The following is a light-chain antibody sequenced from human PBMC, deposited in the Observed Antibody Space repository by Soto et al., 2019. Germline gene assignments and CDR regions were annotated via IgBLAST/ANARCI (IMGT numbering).Light chain of an antibody. Sequence: EVVLTQSPGTLSLSPGERATLSCRASQSVSSSYLAWYQQKPGQAPRLLIYGTSSRATGIPDRFSGSGSGTDFTLTISRLEPDDFAVYYCQQYGSSSWTFGLWTKVEIK. V-gene: IGKV3-20*01. J-gene: IGKJ1*01. CDR1: QSVSSSY. CDR2: GTS. CDR3: QQYGSSSWT.